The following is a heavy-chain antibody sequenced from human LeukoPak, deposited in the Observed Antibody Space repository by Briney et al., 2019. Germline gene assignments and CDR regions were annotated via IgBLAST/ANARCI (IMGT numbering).Heavy chain of an antibody. J-gene: IGHJ3*02. D-gene: IGHD3-10*01. CDR1: GGPFSGYY. V-gene: IGHV4-34*01. CDR2: INHSGST. CDR3: ARAPRGKFGELLYHDAFDI. Sequence: SETLSLTCAVYGGPFSGYYWSWIRQPPGKGLEWIGEINHSGSTNYNPSLKSRVTISVDTSKNQFSLKLSSVTAADTAVYYCARAPRGKFGELLYHDAFDIWGQGTMVTVPS.